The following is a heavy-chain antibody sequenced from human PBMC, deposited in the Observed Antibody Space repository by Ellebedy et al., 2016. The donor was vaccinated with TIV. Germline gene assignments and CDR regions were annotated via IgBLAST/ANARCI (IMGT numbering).Heavy chain of an antibody. CDR1: GFTFSSYA. Sequence: GESLKISCAASGFTFSSYAMSWVRQAPGKGLEWVSTITTRGGGPYYADSVQGRFTISRDNSKNTLYLQINSLRAEDTAAYYCAKDVASATYLFDYWGQGTLVTVSS. D-gene: IGHD6-19*01. CDR3: AKDVASATYLFDY. J-gene: IGHJ4*02. CDR2: ITTRGGGP. V-gene: IGHV3-23*01.